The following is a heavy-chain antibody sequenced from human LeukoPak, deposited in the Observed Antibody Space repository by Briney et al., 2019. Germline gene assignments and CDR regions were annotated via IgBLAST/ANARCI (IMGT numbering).Heavy chain of an antibody. J-gene: IGHJ5*02. CDR3: ASVYYHFWSGRGNSNWFDP. Sequence: SETLSLTCTASGGSISRYYWSWIRQPAGKGLEWIGRIYSSGSTNYNPSLKSRVTISVDTSKNQFALKLSSVTAADTAVYYCASVYYHFWSGRGNSNWFDPWGQGTLVSVSS. CDR2: IYSSGST. V-gene: IGHV4-4*07. D-gene: IGHD3-3*01. CDR1: GGSISRYY.